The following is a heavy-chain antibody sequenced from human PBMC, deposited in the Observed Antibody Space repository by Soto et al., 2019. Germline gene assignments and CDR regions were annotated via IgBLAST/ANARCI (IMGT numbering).Heavy chain of an antibody. D-gene: IGHD6-19*01. CDR2: ISGSGVSI. J-gene: IGHJ4*02. CDR3: ARAYEASSGWKFDY. V-gene: IGHV3-23*01. Sequence: GVSLRLSCAASGFIFSDYALTWVRQSPGKGLEWVSVISGSGVSIYYTESVRGRFTISRDNSKNTLYLQMHSLRPEDTAVYYCARAYEASSGWKFDYWGQGILVTVSS. CDR1: GFIFSDYA.